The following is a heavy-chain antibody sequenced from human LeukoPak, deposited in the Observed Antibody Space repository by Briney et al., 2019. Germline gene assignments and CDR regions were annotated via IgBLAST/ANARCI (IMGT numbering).Heavy chain of an antibody. J-gene: IGHJ4*02. D-gene: IGHD2-21*01. Sequence: GGSLRLSCAASGFTFSSYAMSWVRQAPGKGLEWVSVISGNGGRTHYADSVKGRFTISRDNSKNTLYLQMTSLRVEDTAVYYCAKVQRDIVVVIAIFSFDYWGQGTLVTVSS. CDR3: AKVQRDIVVVIAIFSFDY. CDR1: GFTFSSYA. V-gene: IGHV3-23*01. CDR2: ISGNGGRT.